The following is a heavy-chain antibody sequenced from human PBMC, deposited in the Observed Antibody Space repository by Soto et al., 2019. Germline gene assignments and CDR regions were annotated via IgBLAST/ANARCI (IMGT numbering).Heavy chain of an antibody. CDR2: ISGSGGST. V-gene: IGHV3-23*01. J-gene: IGHJ4*02. Sequence: GGSLRLSCAASGFTFSSYAMSWVRQAPGKGLEWVSAISGSGGSTYYADSVKGRFTISRDNSKNTLYLQMNSLRAEDTAVYYCAKGLLRITMIVVVIPTTGLDYWGQGTLVTVSS. CDR1: GFTFSSYA. D-gene: IGHD3-22*01. CDR3: AKGLLRITMIVVVIPTTGLDY.